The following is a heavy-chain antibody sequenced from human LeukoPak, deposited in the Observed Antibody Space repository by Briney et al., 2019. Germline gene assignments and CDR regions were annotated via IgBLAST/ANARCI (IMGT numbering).Heavy chain of an antibody. V-gene: IGHV7-4-1*02. D-gene: IGHD3-10*01. Sequence: EASVKVSCKASGYTFTSYAMNWVRQAPGQGLEWMGWINTNTGNPTYAQGFTGRFVFSLDTSVSTAYLQISSLKAEDTAVYYCARDGGLWNYYYYGMDVWGQGTTVTVSS. J-gene: IGHJ6*02. CDR3: ARDGGLWNYYYYGMDV. CDR2: INTNTGNP. CDR1: GYTFTSYA.